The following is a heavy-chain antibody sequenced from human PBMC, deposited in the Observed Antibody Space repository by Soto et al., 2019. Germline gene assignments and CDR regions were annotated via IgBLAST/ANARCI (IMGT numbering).Heavy chain of an antibody. Sequence: QLQLQESGSGLVKPSQTLSLTCAVSGGSISSGGYSWSWIRQPPGQALEWIGYIYHSGSTYYNPSRKSRVTISVDRSKNQFSLKLSSVTAADTAVYYCARTTTADYYGMDVWGQGTTVTVSS. V-gene: IGHV4-30-2*01. CDR2: IYHSGST. CDR3: ARTTTADYYGMDV. D-gene: IGHD4-4*01. J-gene: IGHJ6*02. CDR1: GGSISSGGYS.